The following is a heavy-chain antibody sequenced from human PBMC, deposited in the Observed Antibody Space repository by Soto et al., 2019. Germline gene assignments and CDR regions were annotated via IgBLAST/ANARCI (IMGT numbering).Heavy chain of an antibody. V-gene: IGHV1-69*06. CDR3: ARDMTRTVVPYFDF. J-gene: IGHJ4*02. CDR1: GGTFSNYV. Sequence: QVQLVQYGAEVKMPGSSVKVSCKASGGTFSNYVVNWVRQAPGQGLEWMGRIIPISGAANYAQKFQGRVTITADKSTSTSYMELSSLRSEDTAVYYCARDMTRTVVPYFDFWGQGTLVTVSS. CDR2: IIPISGAA. D-gene: IGHD1-7*01.